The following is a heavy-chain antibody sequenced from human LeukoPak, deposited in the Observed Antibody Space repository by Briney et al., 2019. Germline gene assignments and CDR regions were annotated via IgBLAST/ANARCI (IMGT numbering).Heavy chain of an antibody. CDR2: IKPDGSEK. J-gene: IGHJ4*02. V-gene: IGHV3-7*01. Sequence: GGSLRLSCEASGFNLGSSWMAWVRQAPGKGLEGVANIKPDGSEKYYVDSVKGRFTISRDNAKNSLFLQMNSLRAEDTAVYYCARDPNSGYSYRDYWGQGTLITVSS. CDR1: GFNLGSSW. CDR3: ARDPNSGYSYRDY. D-gene: IGHD5-18*01.